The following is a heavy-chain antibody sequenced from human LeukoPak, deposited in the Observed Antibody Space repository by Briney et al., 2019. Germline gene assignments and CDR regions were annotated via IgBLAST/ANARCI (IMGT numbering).Heavy chain of an antibody. J-gene: IGHJ4*02. CDR3: ANGGSSTWYEFDY. Sequence: GGSLRLSCAASGFSVSSKYMSWVRQAPGKGLEWVSVLYTGGNIYYADFVKGRFTISRDNSNNMVYLQMNSLRAEDTAVYYCANGGSSTWYEFDYWGQGTLVTVSS. D-gene: IGHD6-13*01. CDR2: LYTGGNI. V-gene: IGHV3-53*05. CDR1: GFSVSSKY.